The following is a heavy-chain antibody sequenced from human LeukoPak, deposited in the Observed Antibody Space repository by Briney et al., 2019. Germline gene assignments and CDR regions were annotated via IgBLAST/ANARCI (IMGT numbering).Heavy chain of an antibody. CDR1: GGSISSYY. Sequence: PSETLSLTCTVSGGSISSYYWSWLRPPPGTGLEWIGYIYYSGSTNYNPSLKSRVTISVDTSKNQFSLKLSSVTAADTAVYYCARRTYSSGWYFDYWGQGTLVTVSS. D-gene: IGHD6-19*01. CDR2: IYYSGST. CDR3: ARRTYSSGWYFDY. V-gene: IGHV4-59*08. J-gene: IGHJ4*02.